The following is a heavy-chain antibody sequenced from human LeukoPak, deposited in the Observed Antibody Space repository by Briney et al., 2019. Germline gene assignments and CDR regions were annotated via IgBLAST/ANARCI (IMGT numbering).Heavy chain of an antibody. D-gene: IGHD6-13*01. CDR3: ARADIAAIS. CDR1: GGSISSYY. Sequence: SETLSLTCTVSGGSISSYYWSWIRQPPGKGLEWIGSIYYSGSTYYNPSLKSRVTISVDTSKNQFSLKLSSVTAADTAVYYCARADIAAISWGQGTLVTVSS. V-gene: IGHV4-59*12. CDR2: IYYSGST. J-gene: IGHJ5*02.